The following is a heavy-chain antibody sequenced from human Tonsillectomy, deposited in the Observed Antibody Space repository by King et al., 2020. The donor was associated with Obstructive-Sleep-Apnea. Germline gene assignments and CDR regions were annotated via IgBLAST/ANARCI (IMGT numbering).Heavy chain of an antibody. Sequence: VQLVESGGGLVKPGGSLRLSCAASGFTFSDYYMSWIHQAPGKGLEWVSYIISSSSYTNYADSVKGRFTISRDNAKNSLYLQMNSLRAEDTAVYDCSRQVGATLFGYWGQGTLVTVSS. V-gene: IGHV3-11*06. CDR1: GFTFSDYY. CDR2: IISSSSYT. D-gene: IGHD1-26*01. J-gene: IGHJ4*02. CDR3: SRQVGATLFGY.